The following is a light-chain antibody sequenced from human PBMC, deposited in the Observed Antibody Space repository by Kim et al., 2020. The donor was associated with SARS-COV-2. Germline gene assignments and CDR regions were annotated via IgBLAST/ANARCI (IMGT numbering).Light chain of an antibody. CDR1: LNISTW. CDR3: QQYNSYSYT. CDR2: KTS. J-gene: IGKJ2*01. Sequence: SASVGDRVTITCRARLNISTWLAWYQQRPGKAPKLLIYKTSNLQSGVPSRFSGIGSGTEFTLTISSLQPDDFATYYCQQYNSYSYTFGQGTKLEI. V-gene: IGKV1-5*03.